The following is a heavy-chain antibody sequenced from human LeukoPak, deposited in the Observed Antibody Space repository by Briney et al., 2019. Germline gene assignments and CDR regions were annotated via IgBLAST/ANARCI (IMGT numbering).Heavy chain of an antibody. V-gene: IGHV3-23*01. CDR3: ANDLGYDSRSFDY. Sequence: GGSLRLSCAASGFTFSSYAMSWVRQAPGKGLEWVSAISGSGGSTYYADSVKGRFTISRDNSKNTLYLQMNSLRAEDTAVYYCANDLGYDSRSFDYWGQGTLVTVSS. CDR2: ISGSGGST. D-gene: IGHD3-22*01. J-gene: IGHJ4*02. CDR1: GFTFSSYA.